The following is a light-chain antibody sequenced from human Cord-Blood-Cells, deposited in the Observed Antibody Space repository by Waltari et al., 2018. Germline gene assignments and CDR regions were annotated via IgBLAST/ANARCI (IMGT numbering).Light chain of an antibody. J-gene: IGLJ2*01. CDR1: RSAVGGYNY. CDR2: EVS. Sequence: QSALTQPPSASGSPGQSVTISCTGTRSAVGGYNYVSWYQQHPGNAPKIMIYEVSKRPSGVPDRFSGSKSGNTASLTVSGLQAEDEADYYCSSYAGSNNLVFGGGTKLTVL. V-gene: IGLV2-8*01. CDR3: SSYAGSNNLV.